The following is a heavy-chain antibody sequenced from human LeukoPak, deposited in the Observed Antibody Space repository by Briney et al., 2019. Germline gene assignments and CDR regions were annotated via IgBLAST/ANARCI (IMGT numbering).Heavy chain of an antibody. D-gene: IGHD4-23*01. J-gene: IGHJ4*02. CDR3: AEGLRWSDY. CDR2: ISSSGSII. Sequence: GGSLRLSCAASGFTFSDYYMSWIRQAPGKGLEWVSYISSSGSIIYYADSVKGRFTISRDNAKNSMYLQMNSLTAGDTAVYSYAEGLRWSDYWGQGTLVTVSS. CDR1: GFTFSDYY. V-gene: IGHV3-11*01.